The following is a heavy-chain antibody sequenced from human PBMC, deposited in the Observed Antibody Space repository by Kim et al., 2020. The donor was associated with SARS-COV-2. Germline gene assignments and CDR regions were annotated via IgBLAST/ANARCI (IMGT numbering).Heavy chain of an antibody. V-gene: IGHV4-30-2*01. CDR3: ARGGNQPGYLDF. D-gene: IGHD6-13*01. CDR2: T. J-gene: IGHJ4*02. Sequence: TYDNPSLKSRVTILVDRSKNQFSLNLRSLTAADTAVYFCARGGNQPGYLDFWGQGALVTVSS.